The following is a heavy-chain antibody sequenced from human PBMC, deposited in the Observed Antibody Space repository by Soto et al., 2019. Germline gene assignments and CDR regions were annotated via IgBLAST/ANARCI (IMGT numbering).Heavy chain of an antibody. V-gene: IGHV3-15*01. J-gene: IGHJ3*02. CDR1: GFPFSDAW. CDR2: IRKRADGGTP. CDR3: GTELRGGFHI. Sequence: EVQLVESGGGLVEPGASLRLSCAASGFPFSDAWMIWVRQVPGGGLEWIGRIRKRADGGTPNYAAHVQGRFTISRDDSEDIRYVQINNLKTDDTAVYYCGTELRGGFHIWVQGTMVTVSS. D-gene: IGHD2-15*01.